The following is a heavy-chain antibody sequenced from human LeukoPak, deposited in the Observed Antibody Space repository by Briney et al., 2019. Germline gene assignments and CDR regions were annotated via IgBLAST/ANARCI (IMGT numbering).Heavy chain of an antibody. CDR2: MNPNNGDS. J-gene: IGHJ4*02. V-gene: IGHV1-8*03. CDR3: ARTTSFTASGYDY. D-gene: IGHD6-25*01. Sequence: GASVKVSRKASGYTFTSYHINWVRQATGQGLEWMGWMNPNNGDSGYAQKFQGRVTITRDTSISTAYMELRSLRSEDTAVYFCARTTSFTASGYDYWGQGTLVTVSS. CDR1: GYTFTSYH.